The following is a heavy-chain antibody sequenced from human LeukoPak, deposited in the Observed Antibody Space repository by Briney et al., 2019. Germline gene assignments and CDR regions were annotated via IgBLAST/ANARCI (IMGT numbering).Heavy chain of an antibody. J-gene: IGHJ4*02. D-gene: IGHD6-19*01. CDR1: GFTFSSYA. CDR2: ISASGGNT. CDR3: AKDSTGVAATDY. Sequence: GGSLRLSCAASGFTFSSYAMTWVRQAPGQGLEWVSAISASGGNTYYADSVKGRFTISRDNSKYTLYLQINSLRAEDTAVYYCAKDSTGVAATDYWGQGTLVTVSS. V-gene: IGHV3-23*01.